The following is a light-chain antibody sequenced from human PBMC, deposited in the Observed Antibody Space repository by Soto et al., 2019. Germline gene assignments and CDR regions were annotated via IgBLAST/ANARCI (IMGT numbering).Light chain of an antibody. CDR1: SGYSNYK. Sequence: QPVLTQPPSASASLGASVTLTCTLSSGYSNYKVDWYQQRPGKGPRFVMRVGTGGIVGSKGDGIPDRFSVLGSGLNRYLTIKNIQEEDASDYHCGADHGSGSNFVLFGGGTKLTVL. CDR3: GADHGSGSNFVL. J-gene: IGLJ2*01. V-gene: IGLV9-49*01. CDR2: VGTGGIVG.